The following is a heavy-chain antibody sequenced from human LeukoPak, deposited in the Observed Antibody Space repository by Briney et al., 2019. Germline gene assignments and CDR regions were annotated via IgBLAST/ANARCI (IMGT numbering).Heavy chain of an antibody. V-gene: IGHV3-21*01. Sequence: GGSLRLSCAASGFTLSSYNMKWVRQAPGKGLEWVSSISSSGVYIYYADSLKGRFTISRDNAKNSLYLQMNSLRADDTAVYYCARDRRLQLWSPAGFDYWGQGTLVTASS. CDR1: GFTLSSYN. D-gene: IGHD5-18*01. J-gene: IGHJ4*02. CDR2: ISSSGVYI. CDR3: ARDRRLQLWSPAGFDY.